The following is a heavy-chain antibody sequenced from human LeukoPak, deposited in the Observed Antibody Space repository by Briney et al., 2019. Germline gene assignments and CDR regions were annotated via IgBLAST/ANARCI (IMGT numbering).Heavy chain of an antibody. Sequence: GGSLRLSCAASGFTFSGYGMHWVRQAPGKGLEWVAVIWYGGSNKYYADSVKGRFTISRDNSKNTLYLQMNSLRAEDTAVYYCASSVPRAGGYFDYWGQGTLVTVSS. CDR1: GFTFSGYG. V-gene: IGHV3-33*01. D-gene: IGHD5/OR15-5a*01. J-gene: IGHJ4*02. CDR2: IWYGGSNK. CDR3: ASSVPRAGGYFDY.